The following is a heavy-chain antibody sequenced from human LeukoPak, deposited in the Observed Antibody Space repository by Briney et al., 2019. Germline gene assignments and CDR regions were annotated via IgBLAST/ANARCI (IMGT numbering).Heavy chain of an antibody. CDR1: GFTFSSYS. J-gene: IGHJ4*02. CDR3: ARDLVHVFRDEIAMVRGGTGY. D-gene: IGHD3-10*01. Sequence: PGGSLRLSCAASGFTFSSYSMNWVRQAPGKGLEWVSSISSSSSYIYYADSVKGRFTISRDNAKNSLYLQMNSLRAEDTAVYYCARDLVHVFRDEIAMVRGGTGYWGQGTLVTVSS. CDR2: ISSSSSYI. V-gene: IGHV3-21*01.